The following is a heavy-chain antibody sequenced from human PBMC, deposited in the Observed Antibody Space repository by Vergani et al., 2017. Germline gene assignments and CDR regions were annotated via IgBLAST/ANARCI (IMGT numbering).Heavy chain of an antibody. J-gene: IGHJ4*02. Sequence: QVQLVQSGAEVKKPGASVKVSCKASGYTFTGYYMHWVRQAPGKGLEWMGWINPNSGGPNYAKKFQGRVTMTRDTSISTAYMELSRLRSDDTAVYYCAREYYDFWSGYCSHWGQGTLVTVSS. CDR3: AREYYDFWSGYCSH. CDR1: GYTFTGYY. V-gene: IGHV1-2*02. CDR2: INPNSGGP. D-gene: IGHD3-3*01.